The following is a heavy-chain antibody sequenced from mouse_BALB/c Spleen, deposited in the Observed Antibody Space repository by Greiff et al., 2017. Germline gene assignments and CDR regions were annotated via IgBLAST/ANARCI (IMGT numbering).Heavy chain of an antibody. D-gene: IGHD2-3*01. J-gene: IGHJ2*01. CDR3: ARDGYYVPYYFDY. Sequence: EVQGVESGGGLVQPGGSLRLSCATSGFTFTDYYMSWVRQPPGKALEWLGFIRNKANGYTTEYSASVKGRFTISRDNSQSILYLQMNTLRAEDSATYYCARDGYYVPYYFDYWGQGTTLTVSS. CDR2: IRNKANGYTT. V-gene: IGHV7-3*02. CDR1: GFTFTDYY.